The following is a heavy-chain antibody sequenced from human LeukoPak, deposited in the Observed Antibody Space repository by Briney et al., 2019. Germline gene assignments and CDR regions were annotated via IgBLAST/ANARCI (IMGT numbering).Heavy chain of an antibody. CDR3: AREGLGYSGYAADAFDI. V-gene: IGHV3-74*01. Sequence: GGSLRLSCTATGFTFSSYWMHWVRQAPGKGLVWVSRINSDGSSTSYADSVKGRFTISRDNAKNTLYLQMNSLRAEDTAVYYCAREGLGYSGYAADAFDIWGQGTMVTVSS. D-gene: IGHD5-12*01. CDR1: GFTFSSYW. J-gene: IGHJ3*02. CDR2: INSDGSST.